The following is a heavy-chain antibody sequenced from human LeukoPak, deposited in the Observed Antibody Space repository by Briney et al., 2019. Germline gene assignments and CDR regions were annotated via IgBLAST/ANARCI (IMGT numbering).Heavy chain of an antibody. V-gene: IGHV1-69*01. CDR1: GGTFSSYA. D-gene: IGHD7-27*01. CDR3: ARLHLGAFDI. J-gene: IGHJ3*02. Sequence: SVKVSCKDSGGTFSSYAIRWVRQAPGQELEWMGGIIPIFGTANYAQKFQGRVTITADESTSTAYMELSSLRSEDTAVYYCARLHLGAFDIWGQGIMVTVSS. CDR2: IIPIFGTA.